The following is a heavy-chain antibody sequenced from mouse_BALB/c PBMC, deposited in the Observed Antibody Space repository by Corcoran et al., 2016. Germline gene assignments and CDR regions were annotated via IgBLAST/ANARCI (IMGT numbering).Heavy chain of an antibody. J-gene: IGHJ3*01. CDR3: ASDPSWFAY. CDR1: GYTFTNYG. V-gene: IGHV9-3-1*01. Sequence: QIQLVQSGPELTKPGETVKISCKASGYTFTNYGMNWVKQAPGKGLKGMGWINTYTGEPTYADDFKGRFAFSLETSASTAYLQINSLKNEDTATYFCASDPSWFAYWGQGTLVTVSA. CDR2: INTYTGEP.